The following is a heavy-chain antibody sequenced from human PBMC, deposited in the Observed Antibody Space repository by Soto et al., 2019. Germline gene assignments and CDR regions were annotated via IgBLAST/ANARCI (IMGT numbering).Heavy chain of an antibody. Sequence: QVQLVQSGAEVKKPGASVKVSCKASGYTFTSYGISWVRQAPGQGLEWMGWISAYNGNTNYAQKLQGRVTITTDTSTSTAYMELRSLRSDDTAVYYCARDRYCSGGSCWVGDAFDIWGQGTMVTVSS. V-gene: IGHV1-18*01. CDR1: GYTFTSYG. J-gene: IGHJ3*02. D-gene: IGHD2-15*01. CDR3: ARDRYCSGGSCWVGDAFDI. CDR2: ISAYNGNT.